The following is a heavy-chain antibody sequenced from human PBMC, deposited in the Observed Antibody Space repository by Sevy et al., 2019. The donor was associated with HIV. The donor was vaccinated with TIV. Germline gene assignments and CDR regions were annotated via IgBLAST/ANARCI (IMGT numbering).Heavy chain of an antibody. CDR2: ISSSSSYI. CDR3: ARDQASDYDFWSGYFPFYYYYGMDV. Sequence: GGSLRLSCAASGFTFSSYSMNWVRQAPGKGLEWVSSISSSSSYIYYADSVKGRCTISRDNAKNSLYLQMNSLRAEDTAVYYCARDQASDYDFWSGYFPFYYYYGMDVWGQGTTVTVSS. CDR1: GFTFSSYS. D-gene: IGHD3-3*01. V-gene: IGHV3-21*01. J-gene: IGHJ6*02.